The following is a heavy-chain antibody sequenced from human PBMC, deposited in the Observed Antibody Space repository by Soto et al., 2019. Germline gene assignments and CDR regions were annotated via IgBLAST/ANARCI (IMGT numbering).Heavy chain of an antibody. CDR3: ARDYYYYDSSGYYYAIYFQH. J-gene: IGHJ1*01. V-gene: IGHV1-69*05. D-gene: IGHD3-22*01. CDR1: GGTFSSYA. Sequence: SVKVSCKASGGTFSSYAISWVRQAPGQGLEWMGWIIPINGTANYAQKFQGRVTITRDTSASTAYMELSSLRSEDTAVYYCARDYYYYDSSGYYYAIYFQHWGQGTLVTVSS. CDR2: IIPINGTA.